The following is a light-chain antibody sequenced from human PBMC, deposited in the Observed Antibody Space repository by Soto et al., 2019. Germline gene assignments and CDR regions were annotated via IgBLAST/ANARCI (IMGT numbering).Light chain of an antibody. Sequence: QSVLTQPPSASGTPGQRVTISCSGSSSNIGSNYVYWYQQLPGTVPQLLIYRNNERPSGVPDRFSGSKSGTSASLAISGLRSEDEAYYYCAAWDDSLSGVVFGGGTKVTVL. CDR2: RNN. J-gene: IGLJ2*01. V-gene: IGLV1-47*01. CDR3: AAWDDSLSGVV. CDR1: SSNIGSNY.